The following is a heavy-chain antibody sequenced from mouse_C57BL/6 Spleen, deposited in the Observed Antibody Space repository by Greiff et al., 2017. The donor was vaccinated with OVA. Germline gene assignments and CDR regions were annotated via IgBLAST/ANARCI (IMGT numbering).Heavy chain of an antibody. J-gene: IGHJ2*01. CDR2: IDPSDSYT. CDR1: GYTFTSYW. Sequence: QVQLQQSGAELVMPGASVKLSCKASGYTFTSYWMHWVKQRPGQGLEWIGEIDPSDSYTNYNQKFKGKSTLTVDKSSSTAYMQLSSLTSEDSAVYYCARWDGNDYFDYWGQGTTLTVSS. V-gene: IGHV1-69*01. D-gene: IGHD2-1*01. CDR3: ARWDGNDYFDY.